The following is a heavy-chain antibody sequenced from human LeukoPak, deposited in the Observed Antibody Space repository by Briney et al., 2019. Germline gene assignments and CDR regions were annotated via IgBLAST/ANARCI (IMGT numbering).Heavy chain of an antibody. Sequence: GGSLRLSCAASEFTFRNYWMSWVRQAPGKGLEWVANIKQDGSEKYYVDSVKGRFTISRDNAKNSLYLQMNSLRAEDTAVYYYAGGYSSNWEHWYFDLWGRGTLVTVSS. J-gene: IGHJ2*01. CDR3: AGGYSSNWEHWYFDL. D-gene: IGHD6-13*01. CDR1: EFTFRNYW. V-gene: IGHV3-7*04. CDR2: IKQDGSEK.